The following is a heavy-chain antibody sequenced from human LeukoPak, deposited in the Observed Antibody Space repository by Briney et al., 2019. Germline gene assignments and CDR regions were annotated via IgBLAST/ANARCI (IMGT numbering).Heavy chain of an antibody. J-gene: IGHJ5*02. V-gene: IGHV3-23*01. CDR1: GFTFSSNA. CDR2: ISVGGGST. D-gene: IGHD4-17*01. CDR3: AKTGSTVTTLNWFDP. Sequence: GGSLSLSCAASGFTFSSNAMSWVRQAPGKGLEWVSGISVGGGSTFYADSVKGRFTISRGNSKNTLYLQMNSLRGEDTAVYYCAKTGSTVTTLNWFDPWGQGTLVTVSS.